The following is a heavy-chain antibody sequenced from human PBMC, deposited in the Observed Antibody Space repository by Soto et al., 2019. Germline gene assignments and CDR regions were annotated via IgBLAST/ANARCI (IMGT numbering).Heavy chain of an antibody. CDR3: ARDGGRHSGGIAY. Sequence: QVQLVQSGAEVKKPGSSVKVSCKASGGTFSSYSINWVRQAPGQGVEWMGEIIPIFGTANCAQKLQGRVTITADASTSTAYMELSSLRSEDTAVYYCARDGGRHSGGIAYWGQGTLVTVSS. J-gene: IGHJ4*02. D-gene: IGHD1-26*01. V-gene: IGHV1-69*01. CDR1: GGTFSSYS. CDR2: IIPIFGTA.